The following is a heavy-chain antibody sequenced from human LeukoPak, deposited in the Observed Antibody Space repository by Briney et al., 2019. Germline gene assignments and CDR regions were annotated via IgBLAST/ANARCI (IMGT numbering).Heavy chain of an antibody. V-gene: IGHV4-39*01. Sequence: SETLSLTCTVSGGSVSSSSYYWGWIRQPPGKGLEWIGSIYYSGSTYYNPSLKSRVTISVDMSKNQFSLKLSSVTAADTAVYYCARHPEVWGSYVGFDYWGQGTLVTVSS. CDR3: ARHPEVWGSYVGFDY. CDR2: IYYSGST. CDR1: GGSVSSSSYY. J-gene: IGHJ4*02. D-gene: IGHD3-16*01.